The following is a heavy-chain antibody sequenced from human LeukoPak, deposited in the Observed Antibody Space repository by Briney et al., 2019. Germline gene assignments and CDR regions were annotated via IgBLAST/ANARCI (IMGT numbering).Heavy chain of an antibody. Sequence: ASVKVSCKASGYTFTSYIISWVRQAPGQGLEWMGWINAYNGNTGYAQRVQGRVTMTTDTSTSTAYMELRSLRSDDTAVYYCAREREGYCSSTSCRSTQGDYYYYMDVWGKGTTVTVSS. J-gene: IGHJ6*03. V-gene: IGHV1-18*01. CDR1: GYTFTSYI. D-gene: IGHD2-2*01. CDR3: AREREGYCSSTSCRSTQGDYYYYMDV. CDR2: INAYNGNT.